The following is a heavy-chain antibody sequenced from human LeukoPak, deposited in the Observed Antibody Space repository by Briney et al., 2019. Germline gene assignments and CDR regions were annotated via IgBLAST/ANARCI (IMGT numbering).Heavy chain of an antibody. CDR2: IRYDGSNK. D-gene: IGHD6-13*01. CDR1: GFTFRMDW. Sequence: GGSLRLSWAAAGFTFRMDWMSWVRQAPGKGLEWVAFIRYDGSNKYYADSVKGRFTISRDNSKNTLYLQMNSLRAEDTAVYYCAKDSAVAAAADYWGQGTLVTVSS. V-gene: IGHV3-30*02. J-gene: IGHJ4*02. CDR3: AKDSAVAAAADY.